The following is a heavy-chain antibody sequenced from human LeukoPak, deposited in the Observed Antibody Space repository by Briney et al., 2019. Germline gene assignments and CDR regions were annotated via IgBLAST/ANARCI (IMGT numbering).Heavy chain of an antibody. CDR2: IYYSGST. CDR1: GGSISSGDYY. CDR3: ATQKYQLPDYYYYYMDV. J-gene: IGHJ6*03. Sequence: PSGTLSLTCTVSGGSISSGDYYWSWIRQPPGKGLEWIGYIYYSGSTYYNPSLKSRVTISVDTSKNQFSLKLSSVTAADTAVYYCATQKYQLPDYYYYYMDVWGKGTTVTVSS. V-gene: IGHV4-30-4*01. D-gene: IGHD2-2*01.